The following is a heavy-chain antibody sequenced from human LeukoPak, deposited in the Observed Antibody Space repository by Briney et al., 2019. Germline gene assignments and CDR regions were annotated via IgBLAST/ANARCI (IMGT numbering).Heavy chain of an antibody. J-gene: IGHJ4*02. CDR1: GFTFSNYW. D-gene: IGHD6-13*01. CDR3: ASASSHRTAAGGDY. V-gene: IGHV3-7*01. Sequence: GGSLRLSCAASGFTFSNYWMSWVRQAPGKGLEWVAHINQDGGEEHYMDSVKARFIISRDNAKNTLYLQMSSLRAEDTAVYYCASASSHRTAAGGDYWGQGTLVTVST. CDR2: INQDGGEE.